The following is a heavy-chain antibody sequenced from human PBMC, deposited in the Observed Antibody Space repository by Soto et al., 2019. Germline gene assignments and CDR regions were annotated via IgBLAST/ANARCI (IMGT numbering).Heavy chain of an antibody. Sequence: SETLSLTCTVSGGSISSYYWSWIRQPPGKGLEWIGYIYYSGSTNYNPSLKSLVTISVDTSKNQFSLKLISVTAADTAVYYCARTYYYGSGSLYYFDYWGQGTLVTVSS. D-gene: IGHD3-10*01. CDR2: IYYSGST. CDR3: ARTYYYGSGSLYYFDY. CDR1: GGSISSYY. V-gene: IGHV4-59*01. J-gene: IGHJ4*02.